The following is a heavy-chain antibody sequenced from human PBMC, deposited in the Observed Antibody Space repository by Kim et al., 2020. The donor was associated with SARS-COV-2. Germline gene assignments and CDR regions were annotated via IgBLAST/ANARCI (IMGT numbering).Heavy chain of an antibody. V-gene: IGHV3-11*01. CDR3: ARYPGVSLCGFSYYGMDV. CDR2: ISISGSTI. Sequence: GGSLRLSCAASGFTFSDYYMRWIRQAPGKGLEWVSYISISGSTIFYADSVKGRFTISRDNAKNSLYLHMNSLRAEDTAVYYCARYPGVSLCGFSYYGMDVWGQGTTVTVSS. J-gene: IGHJ6*02. CDR1: GFTFSDYY. D-gene: IGHD3-16*02.